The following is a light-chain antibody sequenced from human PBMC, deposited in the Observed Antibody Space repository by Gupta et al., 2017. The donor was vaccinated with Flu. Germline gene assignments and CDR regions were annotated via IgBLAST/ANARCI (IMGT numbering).Light chain of an antibody. CDR2: DAS. CDR1: RDVRDY. Sequence: PGEGATLSCGASRDVRDYIAWYQLKPGLAPRLLIYDASRRATGIPDRFSGSGSGRHFTLTLKALEPEDFAVYSCQQDETSPQTFGQGTKVEI. CDR3: QQDETSPQT. V-gene: IGKV3D-20*01. J-gene: IGKJ1*01.